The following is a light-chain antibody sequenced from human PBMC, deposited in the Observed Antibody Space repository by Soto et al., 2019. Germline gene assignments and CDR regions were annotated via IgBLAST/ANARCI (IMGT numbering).Light chain of an antibody. J-gene: IGLJ2*01. CDR3: SSYTSSRTLV. V-gene: IGLV2-14*03. CDR2: DVT. CDR1: SSDVGGYNF. Sequence: QSALTQPASVSGSPGQSITISCTGTSSDVGGYNFVSWYQQHPGKAPRLMIYDVTNRPSGVSDRFSASKSGNTASLTISGLQAEDEADYYCSSYTSSRTLVFGGGTKLTVL.